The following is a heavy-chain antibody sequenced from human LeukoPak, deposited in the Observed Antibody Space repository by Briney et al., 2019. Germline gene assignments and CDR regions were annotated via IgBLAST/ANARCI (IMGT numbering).Heavy chain of an antibody. V-gene: IGHV3-21*01. CDR2: ISSSSSYI. J-gene: IGHJ3*02. CDR1: GFTFSSYS. Sequence: GGSLRLSCAASGFTFSSYSMNWVRQAPGKGLEWVSSISSSSSYIYYADSVKGRFTISRDNAKNSLYLQMNSLRAEDTAVYYCARDQTPGAFDIWGQGTMVTVSS. CDR3: ARDQTPGAFDI.